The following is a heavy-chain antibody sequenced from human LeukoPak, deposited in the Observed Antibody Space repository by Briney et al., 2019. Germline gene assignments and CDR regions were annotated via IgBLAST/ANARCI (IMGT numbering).Heavy chain of an antibody. CDR1: GFTFSDFG. CDR2: INSDGSST. CDR3: ARARYSYGHGGFDY. V-gene: IGHV3-74*01. D-gene: IGHD5-18*01. Sequence: PGGSLRLSCAGSGFTFSDFGMSWVRQAPGKGLVWVSRINSDGSSTSYADSVKGRFTISRDNAKNTLYLQMNSLRAEDTAVYYCARARYSYGHGGFDYWGQGTLVTVSS. J-gene: IGHJ4*02.